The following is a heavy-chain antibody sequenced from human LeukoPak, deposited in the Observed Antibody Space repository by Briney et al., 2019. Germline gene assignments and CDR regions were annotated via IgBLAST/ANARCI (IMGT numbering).Heavy chain of an antibody. CDR2: IKRDGSER. CDR3: VREGRARAGFDY. CDR1: GFTFSDHW. V-gene: IGHV3-7*01. J-gene: IGHJ4*02. Sequence: SGGSLRLSCAAAGFTFSDHWVTWVRQVPGKGLEWVANIKRDGSERYYVDSVKGRFTISRDDAKNSLYLEMNSLRAEDTAMYYCVREGRARAGFDYWGQGTLVSVSS.